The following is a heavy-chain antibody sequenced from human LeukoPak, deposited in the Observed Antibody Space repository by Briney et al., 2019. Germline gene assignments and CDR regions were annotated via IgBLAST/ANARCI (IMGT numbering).Heavy chain of an antibody. Sequence: SQTLSLTCTVAGASISSYYWSWVRQPPGKGLEWLGYIYYSGSTNYNPTLKSRVTISVDTSKNQFSLKLSCVTAADTAVYYCARRTWFDPWGQGTLVTVSS. V-gene: IGHV4-59*12. CDR2: IYYSGST. CDR3: ARRTWFDP. J-gene: IGHJ5*02. CDR1: GASISSYY.